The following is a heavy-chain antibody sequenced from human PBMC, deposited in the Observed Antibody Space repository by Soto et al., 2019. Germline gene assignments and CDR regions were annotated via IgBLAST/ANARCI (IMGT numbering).Heavy chain of an antibody. CDR2: IYYSGST. V-gene: IGHV4-39*01. D-gene: IGHD2-2*03. J-gene: IGHJ6*02. CDR3: ARLNGYCVSTNCHGYYGMDV. CDR1: GGSISSSSYY. Sequence: SETLSLTCTVSGGSISSSSYYWGWFGKPQGKGLGWIGSIYYSGSTYYNPSLKSRVTISVDTSKNQFSLKLSSVTAADTAVYYCARLNGYCVSTNCHGYYGMDVWGQGTTVTVSS.